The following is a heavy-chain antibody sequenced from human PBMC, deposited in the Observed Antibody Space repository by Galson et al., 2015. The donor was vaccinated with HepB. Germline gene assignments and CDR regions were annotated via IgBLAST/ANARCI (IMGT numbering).Heavy chain of an antibody. Sequence: QSGAEVKKPGESLKISCKGSGYSFTSYWIGWVRQMPGKGLEWMGIIYPGDSDTRYSPSFQGQVTISADKSISTAYLQWSSLKASDTAMYYCARLRRDYDSSGYYTNQYYYYYGMDVWGQGTTVTVSS. CDR2: IYPGDSDT. D-gene: IGHD3-22*01. J-gene: IGHJ6*02. CDR1: GYSFTSYW. V-gene: IGHV5-51*01. CDR3: ARLRRDYDSSGYYTNQYYYYYGMDV.